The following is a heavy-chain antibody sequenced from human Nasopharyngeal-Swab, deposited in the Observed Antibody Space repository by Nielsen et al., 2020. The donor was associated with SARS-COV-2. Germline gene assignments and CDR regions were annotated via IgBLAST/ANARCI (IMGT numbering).Heavy chain of an antibody. CDR1: GYTFTSYA. CDR3: ASTKTTTIFGVVVKNDAFDI. D-gene: IGHD3-3*01. J-gene: IGHJ3*02. V-gene: IGHV1-3*01. CDR2: INADNDNT. Sequence: ASVKVSCKASGYTFTSYAMHWVRQAPGQRLEWMGWINADNDNTKYSEKFQGRVTITRDTSASTAYIELSSLRSEDTAVYYCASTKTTTIFGVVVKNDAFDIWGQGTMVTVSS.